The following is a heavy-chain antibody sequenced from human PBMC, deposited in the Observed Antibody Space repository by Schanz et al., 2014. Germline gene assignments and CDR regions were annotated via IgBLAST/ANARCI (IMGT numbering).Heavy chain of an antibody. CDR3: ARDPWWDTNGYCFGAFDL. Sequence: QVQLVESGGGVVQPGGSLRLSCAASGFSFSGSGMHWVRQAPGEGLEWVSVIYGGGITYYADSVKGRFTISRDNAKNSLFLQMNNLGAEDTAVYYCARDPWWDTNGYCFGAFDLWGQGTVVTVSS. CDR1: GFSFSGSG. V-gene: IGHV3-NL1*01. D-gene: IGHD2-21*01. J-gene: IGHJ3*01. CDR2: IYGGGIT.